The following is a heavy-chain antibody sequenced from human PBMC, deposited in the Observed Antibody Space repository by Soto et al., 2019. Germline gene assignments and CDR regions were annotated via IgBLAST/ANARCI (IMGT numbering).Heavy chain of an antibody. V-gene: IGHV4-34*01. CDR2: INHSGST. CDR3: ARGLSYSNYYYYHYGMDV. CDR1: GGSFSGYY. Sequence: SETLSLTCAVYGGSFSGYYWSWIRQPPGKGLEWIGEINHSGSTNYNPSLKSRVTISVDTSKNQFSLKLSSVTAADTAVYYCARGLSYSNYYYYHYGMDVWGQGTTVTVSS. D-gene: IGHD4-4*01. J-gene: IGHJ6*02.